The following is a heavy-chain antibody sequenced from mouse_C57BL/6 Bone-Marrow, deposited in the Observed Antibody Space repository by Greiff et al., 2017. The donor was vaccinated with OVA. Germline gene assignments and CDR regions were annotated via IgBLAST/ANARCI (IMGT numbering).Heavy chain of an antibody. CDR1: GFTFSDYG. CDR3: ASGRRRDY. CDR2: ISSGSGTI. Sequence: DVKLVESGGGLVKPGGSLKLSCEASGFTFSDYGMHWVRQAPEKGLEWVAYISSGSGTIYYADTVKGRFTISRDNAKNTLFLQMTCLRSEATAMYYCASGRRRDYWGQGTTLTVSS. D-gene: IGHD1-2*01. J-gene: IGHJ2*01. V-gene: IGHV5-17*01.